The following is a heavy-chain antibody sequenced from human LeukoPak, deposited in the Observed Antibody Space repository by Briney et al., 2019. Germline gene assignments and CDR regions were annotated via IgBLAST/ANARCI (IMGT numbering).Heavy chain of an antibody. J-gene: IGHJ4*02. CDR1: GYTFTSYG. D-gene: IGHD1-26*01. Sequence: ASVKVSCKASGYTFTSYGISWVRQAPGQGLEWMGWISAYNGNTNYAQKLQGRVTMTTDTSTSTAYMELSSLRSEDTAVYYCARVRGGIVGATSLSFDYWGQGTLVTVSS. CDR2: ISAYNGNT. CDR3: ARVRGGIVGATSLSFDY. V-gene: IGHV1-18*01.